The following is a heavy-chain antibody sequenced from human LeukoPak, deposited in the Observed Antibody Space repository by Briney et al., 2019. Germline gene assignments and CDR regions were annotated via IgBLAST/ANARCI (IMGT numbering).Heavy chain of an antibody. D-gene: IGHD3-3*01. Sequence: ASVKVFCKASGGTFSSYAISWVRQAPGQGLEWMGGIIPIFGTANYAQKFQGRVTITADESTSTAYMELSSLRSEDTAVYYCARAFGVVTRPAFDYWGQGTLVTVSS. CDR1: GGTFSSYA. J-gene: IGHJ4*02. V-gene: IGHV1-69*13. CDR2: IIPIFGTA. CDR3: ARAFGVVTRPAFDY.